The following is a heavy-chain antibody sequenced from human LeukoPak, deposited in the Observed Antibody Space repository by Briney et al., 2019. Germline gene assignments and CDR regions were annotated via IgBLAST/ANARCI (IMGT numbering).Heavy chain of an antibody. CDR1: GGSISSYY. D-gene: IGHD3-10*01. J-gene: IGHJ5*02. V-gene: IGHV4-59*08. CDR3: ARHWAGSGSYYSRNWLDP. CDR2: IYYSGST. Sequence: PSETLFLTCTVSGGSISSYYWSWIRQPPGKRLEWIGYIYYSGSTNYNPSLKSRVTISVDTSKNQFSLKLSSVTAADTAVYYCARHWAGSGSYYSRNWLDPWGQGTLVTVSS.